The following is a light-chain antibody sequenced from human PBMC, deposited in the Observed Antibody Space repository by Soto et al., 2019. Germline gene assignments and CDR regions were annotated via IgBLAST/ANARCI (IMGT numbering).Light chain of an antibody. Sequence: EIVLTQSPGTLSLSPGERATLSCRASQSVSSSYLAWYQQKPGPAPRLLIYGASSRATGIPDRFSGSGSGTDFTLTISRLEPEDFAVYYCQQYGSSPRTFGQGTQVEIK. V-gene: IGKV3-20*01. CDR1: QSVSSSY. CDR2: GAS. J-gene: IGKJ1*01. CDR3: QQYGSSPRT.